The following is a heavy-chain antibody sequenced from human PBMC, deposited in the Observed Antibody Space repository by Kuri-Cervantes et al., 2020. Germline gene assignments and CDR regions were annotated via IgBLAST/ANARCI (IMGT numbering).Heavy chain of an antibody. D-gene: IGHD5-18*01. CDR2: INPSGGST. Sequence: ASVKVSCKASGYTFTSYYMHWVRQAPGQGLEWMGIINPSGGSTSYEQKFQGRVTMTRDTSTSTVYMELSSLRSEDTAVYYCARDQVPYNGWGPLRGYSYGWYYWGQGTLVTVSS. CDR3: ARDQVPYNGWGPLRGYSYGWYY. V-gene: IGHV1-46*01. CDR1: GYTFTSYY. J-gene: IGHJ4*02.